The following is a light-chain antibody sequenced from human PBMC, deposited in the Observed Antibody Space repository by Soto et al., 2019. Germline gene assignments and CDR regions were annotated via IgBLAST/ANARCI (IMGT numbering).Light chain of an antibody. V-gene: IGKV3-20*01. J-gene: IGKJ4*01. CDR2: GAS. CDR1: QNVYNNY. Sequence: EIVLTQSPGTLSLSPGERATLSCRASQNVYNNYIAWYQQKPGQAPRTVIYGASIRATGIPDRFSGSGSGTDFTLSISRLEPEDLAVYYCQQYGRSITFGGGTKVEIK. CDR3: QQYGRSIT.